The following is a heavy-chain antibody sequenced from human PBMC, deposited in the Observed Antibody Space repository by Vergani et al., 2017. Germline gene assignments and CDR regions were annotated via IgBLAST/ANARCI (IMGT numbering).Heavy chain of an antibody. Sequence: QVQLQESGPGLVKPSETLSLTCTVSGGSISSYYWSWIRQPAGKGLERIGFIYYSGSTYYNPSLTIRVTISVDTYKNQFSLKLSSVTAADTAVYYCASWWRASYNSGWGQGSMGTVS. CDR1: GGSISSYY. CDR3: ASWWRASYNSG. J-gene: IGHJ4*02. CDR2: IYYSGST. V-gene: IGHV4-59*06. D-gene: IGHD3-10*01.